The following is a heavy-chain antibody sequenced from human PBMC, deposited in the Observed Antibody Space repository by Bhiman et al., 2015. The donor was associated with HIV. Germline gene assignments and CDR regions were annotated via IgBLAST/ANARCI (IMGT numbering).Heavy chain of an antibody. CDR1: GFTFTYAW. Sequence: EVHLVESGGGLVKPGGSLRLSCAASGFTFTYAWMTWVRRAPGKGLEWVGRIYSKSNGGTADYAAPVKGRFTISRDNAKNSLYLQLNSLRAEDTAVYYCAREGPYSSSDGMDVWGQGTTVTVSS. CDR2: IYSKSNGGTA. J-gene: IGHJ6*02. D-gene: IGHD6-6*01. V-gene: IGHV3-15*01. CDR3: AREGPYSSSDGMDV.